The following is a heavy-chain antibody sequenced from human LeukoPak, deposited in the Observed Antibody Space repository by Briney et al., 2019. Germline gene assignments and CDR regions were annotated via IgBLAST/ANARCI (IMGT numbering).Heavy chain of an antibody. V-gene: IGHV3-30*03. CDR1: GFTPSSYG. Sequence: GGSLRLSCAASGFTPSSYGMHWVRQAPGKGLEWVAVISYDGSNKYYADSVKGRFTISRDNSKNTLYLQMNSLRAEDTAVYYCAFSAGVGDYDLKGAFDIWGQGTMVTVSS. D-gene: IGHD4-17*01. CDR2: ISYDGSNK. J-gene: IGHJ3*02. CDR3: AFSAGVGDYDLKGAFDI.